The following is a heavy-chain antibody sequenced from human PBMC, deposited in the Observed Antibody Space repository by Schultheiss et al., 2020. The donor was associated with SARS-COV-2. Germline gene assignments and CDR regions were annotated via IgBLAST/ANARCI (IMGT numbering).Heavy chain of an antibody. D-gene: IGHD6-13*01. J-gene: IGHJ4*02. CDR1: GYTFTSYG. CDR2: ISAYNGNT. V-gene: IGHV1-18*01. CDR3: AREPRATSSSWYY. Sequence: ASVKVSCKASGYTFTSYGITWVRQAPGQGLEWLGWISAYNGNTYYAQILQGRVTMTTDTSTSTAYMELRSLRSDDTAVYYCAREPRATSSSWYYWGQGTLVTFSS.